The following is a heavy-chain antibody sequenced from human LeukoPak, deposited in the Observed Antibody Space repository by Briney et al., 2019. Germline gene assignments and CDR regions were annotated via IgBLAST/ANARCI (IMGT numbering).Heavy chain of an antibody. D-gene: IGHD1-26*01. Sequence: ASVRVSCKASGYTFTSYGISWVRQAPGQGLEWMGWISAYNGNTNYAQKLQGRVTMTTDTSTSTAYMELRSLRSDDTAVYYCNVGATAQIPTNDAFDIWGQGTMVTVSS. V-gene: IGHV1-18*01. CDR3: NVGATAQIPTNDAFDI. CDR1: GYTFTSYG. J-gene: IGHJ3*02. CDR2: ISAYNGNT.